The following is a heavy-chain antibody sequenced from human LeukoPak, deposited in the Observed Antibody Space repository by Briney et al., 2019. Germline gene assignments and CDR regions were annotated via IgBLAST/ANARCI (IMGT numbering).Heavy chain of an antibody. D-gene: IGHD3-10*01. V-gene: IGHV3-53*01. Sequence: GGSLRLSCAASGFTVSSNYMSWVRQAPGKGLEWVSVIYSGGSTYYADSVKGRFTISRDNSKNTLYLQMNSLRAEDTAVYYCARDRGFGEFMNYFDYWGQGTLVAVSS. CDR3: ARDRGFGEFMNYFDY. J-gene: IGHJ4*02. CDR2: IYSGGST. CDR1: GFTVSSNY.